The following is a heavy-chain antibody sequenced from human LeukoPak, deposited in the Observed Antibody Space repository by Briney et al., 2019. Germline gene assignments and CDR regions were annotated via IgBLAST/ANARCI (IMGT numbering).Heavy chain of an antibody. D-gene: IGHD6-19*01. J-gene: IGHJ4*02. CDR2: IYYSGST. CDR1: GGSIGSYY. CDR3: ARDHDGSGWHDY. V-gene: IGHV4-59*01. Sequence: PSETLSLTCTVSGGSIGSYYWSWVRQPPGKGLEWIGYIYYSGSTNYNPSLKSRVTISVDTSKNQFSLKLSSVTAADTAVYYCARDHDGSGWHDYWGQGTLVTVSS.